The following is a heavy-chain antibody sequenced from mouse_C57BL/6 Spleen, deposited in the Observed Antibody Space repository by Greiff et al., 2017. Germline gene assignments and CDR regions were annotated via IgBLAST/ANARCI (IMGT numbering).Heavy chain of an antibody. Sequence: VQLQQSGPELVKPGASVKISCKASGYTFTDYYMNWVKQSHGKSLEWIGDINPNNGGTNYNQKFKGQATLTVDKSSRTAYMRLRSLTSEDSAVYYWARNYYGSSLDYWGQGTTLTVSS. CDR1: GYTFTDYY. CDR2: INPNNGGT. CDR3: ARNYYGSSLDY. V-gene: IGHV1-26*01. J-gene: IGHJ2*01. D-gene: IGHD1-1*01.